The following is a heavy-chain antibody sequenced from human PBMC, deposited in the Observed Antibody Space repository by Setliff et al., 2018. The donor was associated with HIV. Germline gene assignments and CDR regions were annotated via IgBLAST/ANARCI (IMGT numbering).Heavy chain of an antibody. Sequence: ASVKVSCKTSGYSFADYGITWVRQAPGQGLEWMGWISTYNCNTNYAQKLQGRVTMTSEISTRTAYMEGRSLRSDDTAVYYCARGPYCSSSTCYGPLYYYYYMYVWGKGTTVTVAS. J-gene: IGHJ6*03. CDR1: GYSFADYG. V-gene: IGHV1-18*04. CDR2: ISTYNCNT. D-gene: IGHD2-2*01. CDR3: ARGPYCSSSTCYGPLYYYYYMYV.